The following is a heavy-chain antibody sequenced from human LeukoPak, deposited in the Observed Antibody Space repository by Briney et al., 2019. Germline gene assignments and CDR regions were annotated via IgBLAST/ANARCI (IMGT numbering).Heavy chain of an antibody. V-gene: IGHV1-46*01. CDR2: INPSGGST. CDR1: GYTFTSYD. J-gene: IGHJ4*02. Sequence: ASVKVSCKASGYTFTSYDINWVRQAPGQGLEWMGIINPSGGSTSYAQKFQGRVTMTRDTSTSTVYKELSSLRSEDTAVYYCARVGRWLQFSYFDYWGQGTLVTVSS. CDR3: ARVGRWLQFSYFDY. D-gene: IGHD5-24*01.